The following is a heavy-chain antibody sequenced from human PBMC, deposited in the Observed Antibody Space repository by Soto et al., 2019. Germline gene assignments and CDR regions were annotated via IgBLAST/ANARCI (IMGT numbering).Heavy chain of an antibody. J-gene: IGHJ4*02. Sequence: GESLKISCKGSGYSFTSYWISWVRQMPGKGLEWMGRIDPSDSYTNYSPSFQGHVTISADKSISTAYLQWSSLKASDTAMYYCARLKEDSGYSLYYFDYWGQGTLVTVS. CDR3: ARLKEDSGYSLYYFDY. CDR2: IDPSDSYT. D-gene: IGHD3-22*01. V-gene: IGHV5-10-1*01. CDR1: GYSFTSYW.